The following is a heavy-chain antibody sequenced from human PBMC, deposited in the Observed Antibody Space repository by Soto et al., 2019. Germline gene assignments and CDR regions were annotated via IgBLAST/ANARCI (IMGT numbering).Heavy chain of an antibody. CDR2: IYHSGAP. Sequence: SETLSLTCTVSGGSIRTPDWWSWVRQTPEKGLEWIGEIYHSGAPNYNPSLKSRVSMSVDKSNNQFSLKLYSVTAADTAVYYCARVTSVIGSAGAYVGSWFDPWGQGTLVTVSS. D-gene: IGHD2-21*01. J-gene: IGHJ5*02. V-gene: IGHV4-4*02. CDR3: ARVTSVIGSAGAYVGSWFDP. CDR1: GGSIRTPDW.